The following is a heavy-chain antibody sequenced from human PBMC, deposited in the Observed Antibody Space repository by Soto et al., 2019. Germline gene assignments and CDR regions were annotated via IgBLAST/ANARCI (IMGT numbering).Heavy chain of an antibody. CDR2: IYYRGST. V-gene: IGHV4-59*11. Sequence: SETLSLTCTFSVGSIISHYWSWVRQAPGKGLEWIGHIYYRGSTNYNPSLRSRSTISVDTSKNQFSLKLDSVTTADAAVYYCARDGRGASGMDVWGQGTKVTVSS. D-gene: IGHD1-26*01. CDR3: ARDGRGASGMDV. J-gene: IGHJ6*02. CDR1: VGSIISHY.